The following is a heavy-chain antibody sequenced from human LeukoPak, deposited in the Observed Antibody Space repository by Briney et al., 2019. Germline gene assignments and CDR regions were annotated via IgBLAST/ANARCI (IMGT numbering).Heavy chain of an antibody. CDR1: GFTFSTYA. J-gene: IGHJ4*02. Sequence: GGSLRLSCAASGFTFSTYAMSWVRQAPGKGLEWVSRISGSGESIYYADSVKGRFTISRDNPKNTLYLQMNSLRAEDTAVYYCAKLGMYSGTSYWGQGTLVTVSS. CDR2: ISGSGESI. D-gene: IGHD1-26*01. V-gene: IGHV3-23*01. CDR3: AKLGMYSGTSY.